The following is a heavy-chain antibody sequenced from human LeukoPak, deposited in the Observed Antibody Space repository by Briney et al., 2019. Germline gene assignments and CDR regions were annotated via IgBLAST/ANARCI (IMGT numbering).Heavy chain of an antibody. Sequence: GESLKISCKGSGYSFTSYWIGWVRQMPGKGLEWMGVICPGDSDTRYSPSFQGQVTLSADKSISTAYLQWSSLKASDTAIYYCARRGSSWSFDYWGQGTLVTVSS. V-gene: IGHV5-51*01. CDR1: GYSFTSYW. CDR3: ARRGSSWSFDY. D-gene: IGHD6-13*01. CDR2: ICPGDSDT. J-gene: IGHJ4*02.